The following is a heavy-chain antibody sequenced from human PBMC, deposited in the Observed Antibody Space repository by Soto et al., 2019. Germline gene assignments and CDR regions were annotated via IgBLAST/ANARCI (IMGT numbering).Heavy chain of an antibody. V-gene: IGHV3-66*01. D-gene: IGHD4-17*01. J-gene: IGHJ4*02. CDR1: GFTVSSNY. Sequence: EVQLVESGGGLVQPGGSLRLSCAASGFTVSSNYMSWVRQAPGKGLEWVSVIYSGGSTYYADSVKGRFTISRDNSKNTLYLQMNSLSAEDTAVYYCARSQPDYGDYTLRVYYFDYWGQGTLVTVSS. CDR3: ARSQPDYGDYTLRVYYFDY. CDR2: IYSGGST.